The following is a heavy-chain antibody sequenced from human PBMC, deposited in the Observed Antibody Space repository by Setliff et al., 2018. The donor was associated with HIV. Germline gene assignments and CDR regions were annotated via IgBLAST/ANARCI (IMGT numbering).Heavy chain of an antibody. J-gene: IGHJ4*02. V-gene: IGHV3-7*01. CDR1: GFTFSTYW. CDR3: ARTLTGRAPLATIDF. D-gene: IGHD1-20*01. CDR2: IKHDGVES. Sequence: GGSLRLSCAASGFTFSTYWMSWGRQAPGKGLEWVANIKHDGVESYYEASVKGRSTISRDNAKNSLHLQMNSLRAEDTAVYYCARTLTGRAPLATIDFWGQGALVTVSS.